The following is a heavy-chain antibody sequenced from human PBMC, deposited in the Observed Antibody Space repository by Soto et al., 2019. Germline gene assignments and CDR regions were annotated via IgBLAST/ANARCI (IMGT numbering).Heavy chain of an antibody. V-gene: IGHV3-30*18. D-gene: IGHD6-19*01. J-gene: IGHJ6*02. CDR1: GFTFSSYG. CDR2: ISYDGNNK. Sequence: GGSLRLSCAAFGFTFSSYGMHWVRQAPGKGLEWVAVISYDGNNKYYADSVKGRFTISRDNSKNTLYLQMNSLRAEDTAVYYCAKDRGQWLYYYYYGMDVWGQGTTVTVS. CDR3: AKDRGQWLYYYYYGMDV.